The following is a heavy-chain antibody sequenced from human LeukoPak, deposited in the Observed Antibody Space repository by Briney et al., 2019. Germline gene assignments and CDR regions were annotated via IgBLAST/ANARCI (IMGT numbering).Heavy chain of an antibody. D-gene: IGHD3-10*01. CDR3: ARVLWFGELYRYLDY. Sequence: GGSLRLSCAASGFTFSSYGMHWVRQAPGKGLEWVAFIRNDGSNKYYADSVKGRFTISRDNAKNSLYLQMNSLRAEDTAVYYCARVLWFGELYRYLDYWGQGTLVTVSS. J-gene: IGHJ4*02. CDR1: GFTFSSYG. V-gene: IGHV3-30*02. CDR2: IRNDGSNK.